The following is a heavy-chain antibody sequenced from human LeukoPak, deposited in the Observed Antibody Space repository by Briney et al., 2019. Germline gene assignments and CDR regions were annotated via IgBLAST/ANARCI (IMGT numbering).Heavy chain of an antibody. D-gene: IGHD3/OR15-3a*01. J-gene: IGHJ6*02. Sequence: PSETLSLTCTVSGGSISDYYWGWVRQPPGKGLEWIGYIYHSGTTRYNPSLMSRVTISVDTSKNQFSLRLGSVTAADTAVYYCARDRTGLGRPYYYGMDVWGQGTTVTVSS. CDR2: IYHSGTT. V-gene: IGHV4-59*01. CDR1: GGSISDYY. CDR3: ARDRTGLGRPYYYGMDV.